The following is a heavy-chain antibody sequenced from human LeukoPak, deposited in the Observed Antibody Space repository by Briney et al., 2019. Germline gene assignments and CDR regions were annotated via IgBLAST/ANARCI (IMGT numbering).Heavy chain of an antibody. Sequence: PGGSLRLSCAASGFTFSSYSMNWVRQAPGKGLEWVSSISSSSSYIYYADSVEGRFTISRDNAKNSLYLQMNSLRAEDTAVYYCARGADLGRVDYWGQGTLVTVSS. V-gene: IGHV3-21*01. CDR1: GFTFSSYS. D-gene: IGHD1-26*01. CDR2: ISSSSSYI. CDR3: ARGADLGRVDY. J-gene: IGHJ4*02.